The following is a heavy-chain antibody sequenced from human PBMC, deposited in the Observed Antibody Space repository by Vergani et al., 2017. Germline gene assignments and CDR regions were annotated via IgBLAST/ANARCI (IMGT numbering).Heavy chain of an antibody. CDR1: GFTFSTYA. CDR2: ISSDGGST. Sequence: VQLVESGGGVVQPGGSLRLSCAASGFTFSTYAMTWVRQAPGKGLEWVSTISSDGGSTYYADSVKGRFTISRDNSKNTLSLQMNSLTAEDTAVYYCAKLTAAYRFDPWGQGTLVTVSS. CDR3: AKLTAAYRFDP. D-gene: IGHD7-27*01. J-gene: IGHJ5*02. V-gene: IGHV3-23*04.